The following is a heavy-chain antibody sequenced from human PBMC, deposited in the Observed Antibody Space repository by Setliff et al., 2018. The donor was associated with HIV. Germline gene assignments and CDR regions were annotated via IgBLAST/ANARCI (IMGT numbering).Heavy chain of an antibody. Sequence: SVKVSCKASGGTFSSYAISWVRQAPGQGLEWMGGIIPILTIANYAQKFQGRVTITADESTSTAYMEPSSLRSEDTAVYYCARDYSPTFYYYDSSGTFDYWGQGTLVTVSS. CDR1: GGTFSSYA. V-gene: IGHV1-69*10. CDR3: ARDYSPTFYYYDSSGTFDY. CDR2: IIPILTIA. D-gene: IGHD3-22*01. J-gene: IGHJ4*02.